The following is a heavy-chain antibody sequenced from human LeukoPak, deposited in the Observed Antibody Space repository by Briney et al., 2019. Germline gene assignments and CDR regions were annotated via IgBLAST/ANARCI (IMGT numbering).Heavy chain of an antibody. V-gene: IGHV3-48*04. Sequence: GGSLRLSCAASGFTFSSYSMNWVRQAPGKGLEWVSYISSSSSTIYYADSVKGRFTISRDNAKNSLYLQMNSLRAEDTAVYYCAFDEDDSSGYEFDYWGQGTLVTVSS. D-gene: IGHD3-22*01. J-gene: IGHJ4*02. CDR2: ISSSSSTI. CDR3: AFDEDDSSGYEFDY. CDR1: GFTFSSYS.